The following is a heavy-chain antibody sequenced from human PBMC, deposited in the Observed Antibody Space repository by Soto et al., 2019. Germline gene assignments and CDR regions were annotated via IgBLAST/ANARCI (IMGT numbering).Heavy chain of an antibody. CDR2: IKSKTDGGTT. V-gene: IGHV3-15*07. CDR3: TTGRYYYDSSGYPLLHFDY. D-gene: IGHD3-22*01. J-gene: IGHJ4*02. Sequence: PGGSLRLSCAASGFTFSNAWMNWVRQAPGKGLEWVGRIKSKTDGGTTDYAAPVKGRFTISRDDSKNTLYLQMNSLKTEDTAVYYCTTGRYYYDSSGYPLLHFDYWGQGTLVTV. CDR1: GFTFSNAW.